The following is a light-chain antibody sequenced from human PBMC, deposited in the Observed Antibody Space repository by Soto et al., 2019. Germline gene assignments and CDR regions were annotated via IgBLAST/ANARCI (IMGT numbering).Light chain of an antibody. Sequence: DIVMTQSPDSLGVSLGERATINCKSSQSVLYTSNNQNYLAWYQQKSGQPPKLLIYGASARESGVPARFSGSGSGTDFTLTINGLHAYDVAVCCCLQYHHVPFAVGPVTKVDVK. V-gene: IGKV4-1*01. CDR1: QSVLYTSNNQNY. CDR2: GAS. CDR3: LQYHHVPFA. J-gene: IGKJ3*01.